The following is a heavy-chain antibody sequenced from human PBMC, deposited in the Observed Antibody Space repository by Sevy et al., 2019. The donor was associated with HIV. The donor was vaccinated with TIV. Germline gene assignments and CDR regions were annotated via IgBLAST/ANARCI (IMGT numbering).Heavy chain of an antibody. CDR2: INPNSGGT. V-gene: IGHV1-2*02. J-gene: IGHJ3*02. D-gene: IGHD3-3*01. CDR1: GYTFTGYY. Sequence: ASVKLSCKASGYTFTGYYMHWVRQAPGQGLEWMGWINPNSGGTNYAQKFQGRVTMTRDTSISTAYMELSRLRSDDTAVYYCARITYYDFWSGWGGFDIWGQGTMVTVSS. CDR3: ARITYYDFWSGWGGFDI.